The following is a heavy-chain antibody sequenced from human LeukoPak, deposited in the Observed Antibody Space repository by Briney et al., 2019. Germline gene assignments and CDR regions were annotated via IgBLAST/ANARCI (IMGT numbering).Heavy chain of an antibody. V-gene: IGHV4-34*01. CDR2: INHSGST. CDR1: GGSFSGYY. Sequence: SETLSLTCAVYGGSFSGYYWSWIRQPPGKGLEGIGEINHSGSTNYNPSLKSRVTISVDTSKNQFSLKLSSVTAADTAVYYCARRDKGGYRYGRPLRYWGQGTLVTVSS. CDR3: ARRDKGGYRYGRPLRY. D-gene: IGHD5-18*01. J-gene: IGHJ4*02.